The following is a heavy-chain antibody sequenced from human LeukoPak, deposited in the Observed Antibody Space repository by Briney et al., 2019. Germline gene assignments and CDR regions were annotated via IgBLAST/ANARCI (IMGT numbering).Heavy chain of an antibody. CDR2: ITSSASTI. D-gene: IGHD1-26*01. V-gene: IGHV3-48*03. Sequence: PGGSLRLSCAASGFTFSNYEMNWVRQAPGKGLEWVSYITSSASTIYYADSVKGRFAISRDNAKNSLYLQMNSLRAEDTAVYYCAREKVGASYDAFDIWGQGTLATVSS. CDR3: AREKVGASYDAFDI. CDR1: GFTFSNYE. J-gene: IGHJ3*02.